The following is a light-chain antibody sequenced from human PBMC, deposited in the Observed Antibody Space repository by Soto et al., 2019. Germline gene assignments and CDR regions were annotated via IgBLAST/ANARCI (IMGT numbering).Light chain of an antibody. CDR2: DTS. V-gene: IGLV7-46*01. CDR1: PGPVTSTHY. Sequence: QTVVTQYPSLTVSPGGTVTLTCDSSPGPVTSTHYPYWFQQKPGQAPRTLIYDTSNRHSWTPARFSGSLLGGKAALTLSGSQPEDEAEYHCLLSYCGDVVFGGGTKLTVL. J-gene: IGLJ3*02. CDR3: LLSYCGDVV.